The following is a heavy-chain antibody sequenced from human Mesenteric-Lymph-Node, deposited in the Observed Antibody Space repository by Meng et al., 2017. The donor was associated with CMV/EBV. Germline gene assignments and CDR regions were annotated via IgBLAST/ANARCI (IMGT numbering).Heavy chain of an antibody. CDR3: ARQAVTPWYFDI. V-gene: IGHV3-11*01. CDR1: GFTFSDYY. J-gene: IGHJ3*02. D-gene: IGHD4-23*01. Sequence: SLKISCAASGFTFSDYYRSWIRQAPGKGLEWVSYISSSGSTIYYADSVKGRFTISRDNAKNSLYLQMNSLRAEDTAVYYCARQAVTPWYFDIWGQGTMVTVSS. CDR2: ISSSGSTI.